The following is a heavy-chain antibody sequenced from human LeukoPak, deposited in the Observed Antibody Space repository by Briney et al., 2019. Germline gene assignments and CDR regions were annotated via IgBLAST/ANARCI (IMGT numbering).Heavy chain of an antibody. CDR2: IYYSGST. J-gene: IGHJ3*02. V-gene: IGHV4-39*01. D-gene: IGHD3-22*01. CDR1: GGSISSSSYY. CDR3: ARNRYYYDSSGSIDAFDI. Sequence: SETLSLTCTVSGGSISSSSYYWGWIRQPPGKGLEWIGSIYYSGSTYYNPSLKSRVTISVDMSKNQFSLKLSSVTAADTAVYYCARNRYYYDSSGSIDAFDIWGRGTMVTVSS.